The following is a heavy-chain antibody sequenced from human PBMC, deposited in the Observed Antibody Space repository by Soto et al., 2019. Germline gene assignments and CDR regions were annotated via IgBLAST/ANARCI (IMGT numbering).Heavy chain of an antibody. CDR2: ISSSGSTI. J-gene: IGHJ5*02. V-gene: IGHV3-11*01. CDR3: ASIAAAKRGGTGWFDP. D-gene: IGHD6-13*01. CDR1: GFTFSDYY. Sequence: GGSLRLSCAASGFTFSDYYMSWIRQAPGKGLEWVSYISSSGSTIYYADSVKGRFTISRDNAKNSLYLQMNSLRAEDTAVYYCASIAAAKRGGTGWFDPWGQGTLVPVSS.